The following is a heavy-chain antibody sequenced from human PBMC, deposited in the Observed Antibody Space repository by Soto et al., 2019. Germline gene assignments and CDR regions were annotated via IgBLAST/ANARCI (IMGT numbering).Heavy chain of an antibody. Sequence: QVQLVQSGADVKKPGASVKVSCEASGYNFDAFDIHWVRQAAGQGLEWMGWMNPRTGDTAFAQEFQDRVAMTSDPSRNTAYMEVSGLRSEDTAVYFCVRQPGGVATPGDDYWGQGTLVTVSS. D-gene: IGHD3-10*01. CDR1: GYNFDAFD. J-gene: IGHJ4*02. V-gene: IGHV1-8*02. CDR2: MNPRTGDT. CDR3: VRQPGGVATPGDDY.